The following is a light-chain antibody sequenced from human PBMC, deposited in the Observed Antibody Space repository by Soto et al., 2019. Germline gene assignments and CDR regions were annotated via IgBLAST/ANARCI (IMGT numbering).Light chain of an antibody. J-gene: IGLJ7*01. Sequence: QSVLTQPASVSGSPGQSITISCTGTSSDVGGYNSVSWYQQHPGKAPKLMIYEVTNRPSGVSNRFSGSKSGNTASLTISGLQAEDEADYYCSSPTSSSTWMFGGGTQLTVL. CDR3: SSPTSSSTWM. CDR2: EVT. CDR1: SSDVGGYNS. V-gene: IGLV2-14*01.